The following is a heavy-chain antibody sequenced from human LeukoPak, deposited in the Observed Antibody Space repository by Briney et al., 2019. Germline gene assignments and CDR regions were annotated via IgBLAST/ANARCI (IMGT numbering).Heavy chain of an antibody. Sequence: GRSLRLSCAASGFTFSSYGMHWVRQAPGKGLEWVAVISYDGTNKYYADSVKGRFTISRDNSKNTLYLQMNSLRAEDTAVYYCATDYGDYPKNYYYGMDVWGQGTTVTVSS. D-gene: IGHD4-17*01. V-gene: IGHV3-30*03. CDR2: ISYDGTNK. CDR1: GFTFSSYG. CDR3: ATDYGDYPKNYYYGMDV. J-gene: IGHJ6*02.